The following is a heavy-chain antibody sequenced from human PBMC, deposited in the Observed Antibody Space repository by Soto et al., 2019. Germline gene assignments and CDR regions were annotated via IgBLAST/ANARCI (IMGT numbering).Heavy chain of an antibody. CDR2: ISYSGSS. V-gene: IGHV4-30-4*01. CDR1: GGSISSSDYY. CDR3: ARDRRFYYGSGSYWYYGMDV. D-gene: IGHD3-10*01. Sequence: PSETLSLTCTVSGGSISSSDYYWSWIRQPPGKGLEWIGYISYSGSSDYSPSLQSRVILSVDTSKNQFSLKLTSVTAADTAVYYCARDRRFYYGSGSYWYYGMDVWGQGTTVTVSS. J-gene: IGHJ6*02.